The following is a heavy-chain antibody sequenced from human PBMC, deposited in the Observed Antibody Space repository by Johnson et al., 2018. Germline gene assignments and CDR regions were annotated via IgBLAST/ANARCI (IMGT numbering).Heavy chain of an antibody. CDR1: GFTFNRSW. Sequence: VQLVQSGGGLVQPGRSLRLSCAASGFTFNRSWMHWVRQAPGKGLVWVSRIDSDGSSTSYADSVKGRFTISRDNAKNTLYLQMNSVRAEDTAVYFWARENSSSWYGGSSMDVWGKGTTVTVSS. CDR3: ARENSSSWYGGSSMDV. V-gene: IGHV3-74*01. CDR2: IDSDGSST. J-gene: IGHJ6*04. D-gene: IGHD6-13*01.